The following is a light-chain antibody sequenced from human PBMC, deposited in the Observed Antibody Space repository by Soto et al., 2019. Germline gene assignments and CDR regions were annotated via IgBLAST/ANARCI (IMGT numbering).Light chain of an antibody. CDR1: QSVSSN. CDR3: QQYNTWSPLT. J-gene: IGKJ4*01. CDR2: GAS. Sequence: EIVMTQSPATLSVSPGERATLSCRASQSVSSNLAWYQQKPGQAPRLLIYGASTRATGIPARFSGSRSGTEFTLTISSLQSEDFAVYYCQQYNTWSPLTFGGGTKVETK. V-gene: IGKV3-15*01.